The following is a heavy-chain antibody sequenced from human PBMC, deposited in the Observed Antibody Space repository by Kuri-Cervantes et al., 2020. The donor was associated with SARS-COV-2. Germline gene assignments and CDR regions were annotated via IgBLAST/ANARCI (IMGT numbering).Heavy chain of an antibody. D-gene: IGHD3-3*01. Sequence: GSLRLSCTVSGGSISSSSYYWGWIRQPPGKGLEWIGSIYYSGSTYYNPSLKNRVTISVDTSKNQFSLKLSSVTAADTAVYYCARDFWSGYEYYYYGMDVWGQGTTVTVSS. V-gene: IGHV4-39*01. CDR3: ARDFWSGYEYYYYGMDV. CDR1: GGSISSSSYY. J-gene: IGHJ6*02. CDR2: IYYSGST.